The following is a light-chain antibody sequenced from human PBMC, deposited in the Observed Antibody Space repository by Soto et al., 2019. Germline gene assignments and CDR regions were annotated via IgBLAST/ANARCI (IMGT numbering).Light chain of an antibody. CDR3: QSADSSGTLYV. Sequence: SYELTQPPSVSVSPGQTARITCSGDALPKQYAYWYQQKPGQAPVLVIYKDSERPSGIPERFSGSSSGTTVTLTISGVQAEDEADYYCQSADSSGTLYVFGTGTNVTVL. CDR2: KDS. V-gene: IGLV3-25*03. CDR1: ALPKQY. J-gene: IGLJ1*01.